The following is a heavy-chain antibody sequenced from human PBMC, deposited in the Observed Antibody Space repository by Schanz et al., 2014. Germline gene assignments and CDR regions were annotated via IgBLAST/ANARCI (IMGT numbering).Heavy chain of an antibody. V-gene: IGHV3-15*01. CDR3: TDGSAR. D-gene: IGHD3-22*01. CDR2: FKSNVDGGTT. Sequence: LVESGGGVVQPGRSLRLSCAASGFTFSSYGMHWVRQAPGKGLEWVGRFKSNVDGGTTDYAAPVKGRFTISRDDSKNPLSLQMNSLKTEDTAVYYCTDGSARWGQGTLVTVSS. CDR1: GFTFSSYG. J-gene: IGHJ4*02.